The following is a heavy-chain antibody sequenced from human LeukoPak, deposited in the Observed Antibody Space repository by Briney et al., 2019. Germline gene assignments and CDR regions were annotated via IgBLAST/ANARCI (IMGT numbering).Heavy chain of an antibody. CDR3: ARGRTSSTSCYIS. CDR2: ISSSSSYI. Sequence: ETLSLTCAVSGYSISSGYYWGWIRQPPGKGLEWVSSISSSSSYIYYADSVKGRFTISRDNAKNSLYLQMNSLRAEDTAVYYCARGRTSSTSCYISWGQGTLVTVSS. V-gene: IGHV3-21*01. J-gene: IGHJ4*02. CDR1: GYSISSGYY. D-gene: IGHD2-2*02.